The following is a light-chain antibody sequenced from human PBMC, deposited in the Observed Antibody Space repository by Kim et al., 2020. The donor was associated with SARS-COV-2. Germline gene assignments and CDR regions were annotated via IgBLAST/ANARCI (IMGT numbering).Light chain of an antibody. J-gene: IGLJ3*02. CDR2: DVS. CDR3: TSYTTSSTWV. Sequence: GQSITISCTGTSSDVGAYNYVSWYQQHPGKAPKLMIYDVSKRPSWISNRFSGSKSGNTASLTISGLQAEDETNYYCTSYTTSSTWVFGGGTQLTVL. CDR1: SSDVGAYNY. V-gene: IGLV2-14*03.